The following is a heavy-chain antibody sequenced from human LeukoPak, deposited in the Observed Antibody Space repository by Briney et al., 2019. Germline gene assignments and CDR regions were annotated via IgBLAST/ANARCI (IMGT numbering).Heavy chain of an antibody. CDR2: ISGSGDTT. Sequence: GGSLRLSCAASGFTFSSCAMSWVRQAPGKGLEWVSAISGSGDTTYYADSVKGRFTISRDNSKNTLYLQINSLRAEDTAAYYCAKDKPGYSSSWYAVYWGQGTLVTVSS. D-gene: IGHD6-13*01. J-gene: IGHJ4*02. V-gene: IGHV3-23*01. CDR3: AKDKPGYSSSWYAVY. CDR1: GFTFSSCA.